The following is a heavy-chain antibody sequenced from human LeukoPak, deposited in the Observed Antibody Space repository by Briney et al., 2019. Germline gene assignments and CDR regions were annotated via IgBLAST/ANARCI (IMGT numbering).Heavy chain of an antibody. CDR3: ARSVPDYTRFDF. CDR2: FKTNYNQV. D-gene: IGHD4-11*01. J-gene: IGHJ4*02. Sequence: GGSLRISCVASGFTFSDYAMNWVRQAPGKGLEWVSTFKTNYNQVYYAESVRGRFTISTDNSKNTAYLQMNSLRVEDTALYYCARSVPDYTRFDFWGQGALVTVSS. V-gene: IGHV3-23*05. CDR1: GFTFSDYA.